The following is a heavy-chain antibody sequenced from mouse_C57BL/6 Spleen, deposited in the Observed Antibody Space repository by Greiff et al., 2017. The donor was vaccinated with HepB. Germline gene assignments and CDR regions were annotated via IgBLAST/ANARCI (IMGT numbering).Heavy chain of an antibody. CDR3: ARKDYGSSYRYFDV. CDR1: GYTFTSYW. V-gene: IGHV1-69*01. D-gene: IGHD1-1*01. CDR2: IDPSDSYT. Sequence: QVQLQQPGAELVMPGASVKLSCKASGYTFTSYWMHWVKQRPGQGLEWIGEIDPSDSYTNYNQKFKGKSTLTVDKSSSTAYMQLSSLTSEDSAVYYGARKDYGSSYRYFDVWGTGTTVTVSS. J-gene: IGHJ1*03.